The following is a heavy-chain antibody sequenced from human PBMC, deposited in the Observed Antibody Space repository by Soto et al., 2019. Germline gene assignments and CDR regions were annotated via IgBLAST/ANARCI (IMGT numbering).Heavy chain of an antibody. V-gene: IGHV3-33*01. Sequence: GGSLRLSCAASGFTFSSYGMHWVRQAPGKGLEWVAVIWYDGSNKYYADSVKGRFTISRDNSKNTLYLQMNSLRAEDTAVYYCARESMVRGVIITNWFDPWGQGT. CDR1: GFTFSSYG. J-gene: IGHJ5*02. CDR2: IWYDGSNK. D-gene: IGHD3-10*01. CDR3: ARESMVRGVIITNWFDP.